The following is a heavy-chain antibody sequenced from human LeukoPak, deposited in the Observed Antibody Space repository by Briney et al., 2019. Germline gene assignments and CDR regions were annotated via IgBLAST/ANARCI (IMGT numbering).Heavy chain of an antibody. J-gene: IGHJ2*01. Sequence: GGSLRLSCVASGFTFSSYAMNWVRQAPGKGLEWVSLISGSGGNTYYADSVKGRFTISRDNSKNTLYLQMNSLRAEDTAVYYCARLTTVTIYWYFDLWGRGTLVTVSS. V-gene: IGHV3-23*01. CDR3: ARLTTVTIYWYFDL. CDR1: GFTFSSYA. CDR2: ISGSGGNT. D-gene: IGHD4-17*01.